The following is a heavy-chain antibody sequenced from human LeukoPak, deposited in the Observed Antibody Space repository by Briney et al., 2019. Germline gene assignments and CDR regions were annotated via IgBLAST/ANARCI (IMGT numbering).Heavy chain of an antibody. J-gene: IGHJ3*02. D-gene: IGHD1-26*01. CDR1: GGSLSSYY. Sequence: SETLSLTCTVSGGSLSSYYWSWIRQPPGKGLEWIGYIYYSGSTNYNPSLKSRVTISVDTSKNQFSLKLSSVTAADTAVYYCARGLGSGSPMGDIWGQGTMVTVSS. CDR3: ARGLGSGSPMGDI. V-gene: IGHV4-59*08. CDR2: IYYSGST.